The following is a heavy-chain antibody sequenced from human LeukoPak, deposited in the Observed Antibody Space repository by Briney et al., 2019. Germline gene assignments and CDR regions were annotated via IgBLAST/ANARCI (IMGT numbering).Heavy chain of an antibody. V-gene: IGHV4-39*01. Sequence: PSETLSLTCTVSGGSISSSSYYWGWIRQPPGKGLEWIGSIYYSGSTYYNPSLKSRVTISVDTSKNQFSLKLSSVTAADTAVYYCARHSPYYYDSSGYYDYWGQGTLVTVSS. D-gene: IGHD3-22*01. J-gene: IGHJ4*02. CDR3: ARHSPYYYDSSGYYDY. CDR1: GGSISSSSYY. CDR2: IYYSGST.